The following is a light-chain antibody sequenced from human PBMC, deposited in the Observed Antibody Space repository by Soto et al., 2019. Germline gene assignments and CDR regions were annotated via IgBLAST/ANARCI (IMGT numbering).Light chain of an antibody. J-gene: IGKJ4*01. V-gene: IGKV1-12*01. CDR2: AAS. Sequence: DIQMTQSPSSVSASVGDTVTITCRASQGIGSSLAWYQQKPGEAPTLLIYAASSLQGGVPSRFSGSGSGTDFTLTISSLQPEDFATYYCQRTNSYPVTFGGGTKVEIK. CDR3: QRTNSYPVT. CDR1: QGIGSS.